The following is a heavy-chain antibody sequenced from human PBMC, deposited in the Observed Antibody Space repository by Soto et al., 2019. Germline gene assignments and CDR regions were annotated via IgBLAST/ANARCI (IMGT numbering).Heavy chain of an antibody. V-gene: IGHV1-8*01. J-gene: IGHJ4*02. Sequence: ASVKVSCKASGYTFTTYDINWVRQTSGQGLEWMGWMSPSSGNTGYAQKFQGRVTMTRDTSINTAYMELSSLRSEDTAVYYCARGVTAGFDYWGQGTLVTVSS. CDR2: MSPSSGNT. CDR3: ARGVTAGFDY. D-gene: IGHD2-21*02. CDR1: GYTFTTYD.